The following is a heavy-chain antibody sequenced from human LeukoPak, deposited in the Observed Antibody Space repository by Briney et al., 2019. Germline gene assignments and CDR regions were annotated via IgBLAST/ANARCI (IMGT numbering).Heavy chain of an antibody. V-gene: IGHV4-34*01. CDR2: INHSGST. J-gene: IGHJ6*04. Sequence: PSETLSLTCAVYGGSFSGYYWSWIRQPPGKGLEWIREINHSGSTNYNPSLKSRVTISVDTSKNQFSLKLSSVTAADTAVYYCARARTTGTTLRTYYYYGMDVWGKGTTVTVSS. D-gene: IGHD1-1*01. CDR1: GGSFSGYY. CDR3: ARARTTGTTLRTYYYYGMDV.